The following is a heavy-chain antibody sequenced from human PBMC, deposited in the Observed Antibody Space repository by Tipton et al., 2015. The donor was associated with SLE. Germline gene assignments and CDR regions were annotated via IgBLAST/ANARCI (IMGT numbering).Heavy chain of an antibody. CDR3: ARQLGKTRDVAFDI. Sequence: TLSLTCTVSGGSVSSYYWSWIRQPPGKGLEWIGYIYYSGSTNYNPSLKSRVTISVDTSKNQFPLKLSSVTAADTAVYYCARQLGKTRDVAFDIWGQGTMVTVSS. V-gene: IGHV4-59*02. CDR1: GGSVSSYY. D-gene: IGHD7-27*01. J-gene: IGHJ3*02. CDR2: IYYSGST.